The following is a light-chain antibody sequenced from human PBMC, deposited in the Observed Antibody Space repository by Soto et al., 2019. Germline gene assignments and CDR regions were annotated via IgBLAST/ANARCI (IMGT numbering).Light chain of an antibody. Sequence: DIQMTQSPSTLSASVGDRVTITCRASQSIRSWLAWYQQKPGKAPKLLIYDASSLESGVPSRFSGSGSGTEFTLTIDNLQPDDFATYYCQQYNSYSWTFGQGTKVEVK. J-gene: IGKJ1*01. V-gene: IGKV1-5*01. CDR1: QSIRSW. CDR2: DAS. CDR3: QQYNSYSWT.